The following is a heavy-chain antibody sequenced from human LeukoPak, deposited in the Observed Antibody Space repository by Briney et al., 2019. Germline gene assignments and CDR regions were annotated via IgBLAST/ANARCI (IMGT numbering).Heavy chain of an antibody. CDR3: ARDTFQPGLIDS. Sequence: PGGSLRLSCAASGFTFSLYDMNWVRQAPGKGLEWVSYINDDSSDIHYAGSVKGRFTISRDNARNTLHLQLSSLRPEDTAVNYCARDTFQPGLIDSWGQGTLVIVSS. CDR2: INDDSSDI. D-gene: IGHD2-2*01. V-gene: IGHV3-21*05. J-gene: IGHJ4*02. CDR1: GFTFSLYD.